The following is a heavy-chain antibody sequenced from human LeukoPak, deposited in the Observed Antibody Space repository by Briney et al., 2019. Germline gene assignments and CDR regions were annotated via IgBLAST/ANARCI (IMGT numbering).Heavy chain of an antibody. CDR3: ARSYDGNYYYGMDV. D-gene: IGHD5-12*01. V-gene: IGHV1-8*02. Sequence: GASVKVSCKASGYTFTSYDINWVRQATGQGLEWMGWMNPNSGNTGYAQKFQGRVTMTRNTSISTAYMELSSLRSEDTAVYYCARSYDGNYYYGMDVWGQGTTVTVSS. CDR2: MNPNSGNT. CDR1: GYTFTSYD. J-gene: IGHJ6*02.